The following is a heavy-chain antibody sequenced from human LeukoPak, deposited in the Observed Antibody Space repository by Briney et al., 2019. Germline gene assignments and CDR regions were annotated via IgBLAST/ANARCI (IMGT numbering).Heavy chain of an antibody. V-gene: IGHV3-23*01. CDR1: GFTFSSYS. Sequence: GGSLRLSCAASGFTFSSYSMNWVRQAPGKGLEWVSAISGSGGSTYYADSVKGRFTISRDNSKNTLYLQMNSLRAEDTAVYYCAKDQYSSGWGKDYWGQGTLVTVSS. J-gene: IGHJ4*02. CDR3: AKDQYSSGWGKDY. CDR2: ISGSGGST. D-gene: IGHD6-19*01.